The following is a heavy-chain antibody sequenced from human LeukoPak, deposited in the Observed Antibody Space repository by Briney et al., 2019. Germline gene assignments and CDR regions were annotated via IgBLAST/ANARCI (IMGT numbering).Heavy chain of an antibody. J-gene: IGHJ4*02. CDR3: ARSRIFGVVLYYFDY. Sequence: GASVKVSCKASGGTFSSYAISWVRQAPGQGLEWRGGIIPIFGAANYAQKFQGRVTITAEESTSTAYMELSRLRSEDTAVYYCARSRIFGVVLYYFDYWGQGTLVTVSP. D-gene: IGHD3-3*01. V-gene: IGHV1-69*13. CDR2: IIPIFGAA. CDR1: GGTFSSYA.